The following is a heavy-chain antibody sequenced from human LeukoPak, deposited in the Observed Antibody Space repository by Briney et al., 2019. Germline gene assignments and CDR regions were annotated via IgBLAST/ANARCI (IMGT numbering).Heavy chain of an antibody. CDR3: ARERGYCSGGSCNWFDP. CDR2: IHHSGGT. D-gene: IGHD2-15*01. Sequence: SETLSLTCTVSGYSISSGYYWGWIRQPPRKGLEWIVSIHHSGGTYYNPSLKSRVTITVDTSKNQFSLKLSSVTAADTAVYDCARERGYCSGGSCNWFDPWGQGTLVTVSS. J-gene: IGHJ5*02. V-gene: IGHV4-38-2*02. CDR1: GYSISSGYY.